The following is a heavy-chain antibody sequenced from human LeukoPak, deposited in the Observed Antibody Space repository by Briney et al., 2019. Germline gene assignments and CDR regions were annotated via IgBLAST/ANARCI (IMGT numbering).Heavy chain of an antibody. CDR1: GGSISSSTYY. V-gene: IGHV4-39*01. CDR2: MYYSGST. D-gene: IGHD5-24*01. CDR3: ARRRWLQGFDS. Sequence: PETLSLTWTVSGGSISSSTYYWGWIRQPPGEGLEWIGSMYYSGSTYYNPSLKSRLTISADTSNNHFSLKLSSVTAADTAVYYCARRRWLQGFDSWGQGTLVTVSS. J-gene: IGHJ4*02.